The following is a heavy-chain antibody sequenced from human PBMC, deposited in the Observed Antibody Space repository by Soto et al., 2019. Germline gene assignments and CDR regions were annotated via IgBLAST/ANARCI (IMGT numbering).Heavy chain of an antibody. V-gene: IGHV1-46*01. CDR1: GYTFTSYY. J-gene: IGHJ4*02. Sequence: ASVKVSCKASGYTFTSYYMHWVRQAPGQGLEWIGIINPSGGSTSYAQKFQGRVTMTRDTSTSTVYVELSSLRSEDTAVYYCAREGIAAAGTGYFDYWGQGTLVTVSS. CDR3: AREGIAAAGTGYFDY. CDR2: INPSGGST. D-gene: IGHD6-13*01.